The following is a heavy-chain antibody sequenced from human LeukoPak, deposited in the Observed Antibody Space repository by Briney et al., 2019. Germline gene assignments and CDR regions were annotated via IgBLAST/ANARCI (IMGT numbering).Heavy chain of an antibody. D-gene: IGHD2-15*01. CDR3: ARDKGYWNGDTCYARNCFDY. CDR1: GSTFSSYW. CDR2: MNIDGSSP. J-gene: IGHJ4*02. V-gene: IGHV3-74*01. Sequence: PGGSLRLSCAASGSTFSSYWIHWVRHAPGKGLGWVSRMNIDGSSPNYTDSVKGRSTISRDNPKNTLYLQMNSLRAEDPAVYYCARDKGYWNGDTCYARNCFDYWGQGTLVTVSS.